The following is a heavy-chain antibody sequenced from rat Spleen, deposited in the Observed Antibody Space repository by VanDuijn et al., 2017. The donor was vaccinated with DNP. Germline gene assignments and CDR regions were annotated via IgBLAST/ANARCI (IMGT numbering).Heavy chain of an antibody. D-gene: IGHD1-4*01. CDR1: GFTFSDYA. Sequence: EVQLVESGGGLVQPGNSLKLSCAASGFTFSDYAMAWVRQSPKKGLEWVAAIFYDDSRTYYRDSVKGRFTISRDNTKSTLYLQMDSLRSEDTATYYCTQTSDPGMTGFDYWGQGVMVTVSS. J-gene: IGHJ2*01. CDR3: TQTSDPGMTGFDY. CDR2: IFYDDSRT. V-gene: IGHV5S10*01.